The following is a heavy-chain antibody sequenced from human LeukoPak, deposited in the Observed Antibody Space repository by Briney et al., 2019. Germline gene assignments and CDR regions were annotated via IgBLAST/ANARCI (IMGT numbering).Heavy chain of an antibody. V-gene: IGHV3-21*01. CDR3: ARDQEWELLPFDY. CDR1: GFTFSSYS. J-gene: IGHJ4*02. CDR2: ISSSRSYI. Sequence: PGGSLRLSCAASGFTFSSYSMNWVRQGPGEGLEWVSSISSSRSYIYYADSAKGRFTISRENAKTSLSLQMNSLRAEATAWNYVARDQEWELLPFDYRGQGTLVTVSS. D-gene: IGHD1-26*01.